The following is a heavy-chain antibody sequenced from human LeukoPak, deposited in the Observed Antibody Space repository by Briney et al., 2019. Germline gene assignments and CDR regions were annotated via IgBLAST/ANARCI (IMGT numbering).Heavy chain of an antibody. CDR2: ITLNNGNT. V-gene: IGHV1-18*01. D-gene: IGHD3-16*02. Sequence: GASVKFSCKASVSTFTSYGISWGRQAPGQGLGGMGGITLNNGNTNYAQKLQGRVTMTTDTSTSTAYMELRSLRSDDTAVYYCARDLYDYVWGSYPTPVDYWGQGTLVTVSS. CDR3: ARDLYDYVWGSYPTPVDY. J-gene: IGHJ4*02. CDR1: VSTFTSYG.